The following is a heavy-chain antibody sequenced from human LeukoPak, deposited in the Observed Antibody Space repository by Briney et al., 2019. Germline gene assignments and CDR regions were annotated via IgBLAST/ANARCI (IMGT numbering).Heavy chain of an antibody. Sequence: AGGSLRLSCAASGFTFSNFIMSWVRQAPGKGLEWVSGITAGGSAFYADSVKGRFTVSRDNSKNTQHLQMSSLRAEDTAVFYCAKGGISTSGLGDWGQGTLVTVSS. CDR2: ITAGGSA. V-gene: IGHV3-23*01. CDR1: GFTFSNFI. CDR3: AKGGISTSGLGD. J-gene: IGHJ4*02. D-gene: IGHD5-12*01.